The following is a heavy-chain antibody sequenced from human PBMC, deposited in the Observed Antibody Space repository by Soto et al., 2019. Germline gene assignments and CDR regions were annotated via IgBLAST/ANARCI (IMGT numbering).Heavy chain of an antibody. CDR1: GGSISSLY. Sequence: SETLSLTCTVAGGSISSLYWSWIRQPPGKGLEWIGYIYYSGSTYFNPSLGSRVTISFDTSNDHFSLELRSVTAADTAVYYCARHYGYNYALDSWGQGTLVTVSS. CDR3: ARHYGYNYALDS. D-gene: IGHD5-18*01. J-gene: IGHJ4*02. V-gene: IGHV4-59*08. CDR2: IYYSGST.